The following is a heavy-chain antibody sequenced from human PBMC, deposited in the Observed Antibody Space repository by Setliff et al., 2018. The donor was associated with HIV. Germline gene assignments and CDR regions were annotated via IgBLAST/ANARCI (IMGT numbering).Heavy chain of an antibody. CDR1: RSTFNSHT. CDR3: ARDFGGYCSSMSCPGLFDP. CDR2: IIPILGVA. J-gene: IGHJ5*02. V-gene: IGHV1-69*04. Sequence: ASVKVSCKASRSTFNSHTINWVRQAPGQGLDWMGRIIPILGVANYAQRFQGKVTITADKSTSTAYMELTSLRFDDTAVYYCARDFGGYCSSMSCPGLFDPWGQGTLVTVSS. D-gene: IGHD2-2*01.